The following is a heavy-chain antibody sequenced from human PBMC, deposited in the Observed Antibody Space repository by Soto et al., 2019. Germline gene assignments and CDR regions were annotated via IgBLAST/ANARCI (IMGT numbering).Heavy chain of an antibody. J-gene: IGHJ4*02. CDR3: ARTVDYDILTGYYHLYYFDF. CDR2: ISAYNGNT. V-gene: IGHV1-18*01. D-gene: IGHD3-9*01. Sequence: QVQLVQSGAEVKKPGASVKVSCKASGYTFTSYGISWVRQAPGQGLEWMGWISAYNGNTNYAQKLQGRVTMTTDTSTCTAYMELRSLRSDDTAVYYCARTVDYDILTGYYHLYYFDFWGQGTLVTVSS. CDR1: GYTFTSYG.